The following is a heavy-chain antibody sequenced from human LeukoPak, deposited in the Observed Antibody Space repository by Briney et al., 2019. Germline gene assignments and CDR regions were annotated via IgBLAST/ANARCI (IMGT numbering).Heavy chain of an antibody. J-gene: IGHJ4*02. CDR3: AREASRGYSGYGLFDY. CDR2: ICGSGGST. CDR1: GFTFSSYA. D-gene: IGHD5-12*01. V-gene: IGHV3-23*01. Sequence: GGSLRLSCAASGFTFSSYAMSWVRQAPGKGLEWVSAICGSGGSTYYAASVKGRFTISRDKSKNTLYLQMNSLRAEDTDVYYCAREASRGYSGYGLFDYWGQGTLVTVSS.